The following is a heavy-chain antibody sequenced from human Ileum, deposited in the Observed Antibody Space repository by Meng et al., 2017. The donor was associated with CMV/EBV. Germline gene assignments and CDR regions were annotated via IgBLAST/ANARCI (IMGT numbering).Heavy chain of an antibody. Sequence: SETLSLTCAVYGGSFSGYYWSWIRQPPGKGLEWIGEINHIGSTNYNPSLKSRVTISVDTSKNQFSLKLSSVTAADTAVYYCARARGTLKSGNLDYWGQGTLVTVSS. V-gene: IGHV4-34*01. J-gene: IGHJ4*02. D-gene: IGHD4-23*01. CDR2: INHIGST. CDR1: GGSFSGYY. CDR3: ARARGTLKSGNLDY.